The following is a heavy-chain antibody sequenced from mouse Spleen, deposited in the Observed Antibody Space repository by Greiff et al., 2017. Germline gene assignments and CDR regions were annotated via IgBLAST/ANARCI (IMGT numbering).Heavy chain of an antibody. Sequence: VKLMESGPGLVAPSQSLSITCTVSGFSLTNYAVHWVRQSPGKGLEWLGVIWSDGSTDYNAAFISRLSISKDNSKSQVFFKMNSLQADDTAIYYCARKGGNWDYYFDYWGQGTTLTVSS. CDR2: IWSDGST. CDR1: GFSLTNYA. J-gene: IGHJ2*01. D-gene: IGHD4-1*01. V-gene: IGHV2-4-1*01. CDR3: ARKGGNWDYYFDY.